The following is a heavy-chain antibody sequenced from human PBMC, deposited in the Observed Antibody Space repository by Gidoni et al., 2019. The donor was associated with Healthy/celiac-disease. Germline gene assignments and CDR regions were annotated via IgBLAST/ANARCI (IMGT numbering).Heavy chain of an antibody. CDR2: INAGNGNT. CDR1: GYTFTSYA. V-gene: IGHV1-3*01. CDR3: ASHVGRGCSGGSCPHYYGMDV. D-gene: IGHD2-15*01. J-gene: IGHJ6*02. Sequence: QVQLVQSGAEVKKPGASVKVSCKASGYTFTSYAMHWVRQAPGQRLEWMGWINAGNGNTKYSQKFQGRVTITRDTSASTAYMELSSLRSEDTAVYYCASHVGRGCSGGSCPHYYGMDVWGQGTTVTVSS.